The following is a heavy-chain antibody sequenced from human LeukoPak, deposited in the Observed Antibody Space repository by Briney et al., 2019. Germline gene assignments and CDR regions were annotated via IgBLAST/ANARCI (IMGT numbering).Heavy chain of an antibody. V-gene: IGHV3-23*01. CDR3: ARSKEDCCGSFDP. CDR1: GFTFSSYG. Sequence: GGSLRLSCAASGFTFSSYGMHWVRQAPGKGLEWVSAISGSGTTYYADSVRGRFIVSRDNSKNTLNLQMSSLRAEDTAVYYCARSKEDCCGSFDPWGQGTLVTVSS. CDR2: ISGSGTT. D-gene: IGHD2-15*01. J-gene: IGHJ5*02.